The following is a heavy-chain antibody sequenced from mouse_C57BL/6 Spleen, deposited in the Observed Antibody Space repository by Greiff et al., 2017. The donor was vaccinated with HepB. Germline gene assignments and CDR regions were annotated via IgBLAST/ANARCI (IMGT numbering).Heavy chain of an antibody. J-gene: IGHJ1*03. CDR1: GYTFTDYE. CDR3: TRKSYYGSSYEYFDV. Sequence: VQLQQSGAELVRPGASVTLSCKASGYTFTDYEMHWVKQTPVHGLEWIGAIYPETGGTAYNQKFKGKAILTADKSSSTAYMELRSLTSEDSAVYYCTRKSYYGSSYEYFDVWGTGTTVTVSS. V-gene: IGHV1-15*01. CDR2: IYPETGGT. D-gene: IGHD1-1*01.